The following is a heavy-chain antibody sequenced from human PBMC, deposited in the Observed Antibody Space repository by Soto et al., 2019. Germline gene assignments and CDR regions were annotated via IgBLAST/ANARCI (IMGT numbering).Heavy chain of an antibody. CDR3: VRQYYDFWTDYPDFDY. CDR2: ISPNSGRP. D-gene: IGHD3-3*01. Sequence: ASVKVSCKASCYTFTKCDMSWVRQAPVQGLEWLGLISPNSGRPSYAQKFEGRFTMTTDTSTTTAYLELRSLRSDDTAVYYCVRQYYDFWTDYPDFDYWGQGTLVTVSS. CDR1: CYTFTKCD. V-gene: IGHV1-18*04. J-gene: IGHJ4*02.